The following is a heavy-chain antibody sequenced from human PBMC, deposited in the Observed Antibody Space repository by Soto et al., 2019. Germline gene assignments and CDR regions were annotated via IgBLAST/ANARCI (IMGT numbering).Heavy chain of an antibody. CDR1: GDSVTNYF. CDR2: MYHGGRT. V-gene: IGHV4-59*02. J-gene: IGHJ4*02. Sequence: SETLSLTCTVSGDSVTNYFWSWMRQPPGKGLEWIGHMYHGGRTNYSPSPKSRVTMSLDSSKNQFSLNLSSVTAADTAVYFCARDPGHCTNGVCPIFDFWGQGVLVTVSS. CDR3: ARDPGHCTNGVCPIFDF. D-gene: IGHD2-8*01.